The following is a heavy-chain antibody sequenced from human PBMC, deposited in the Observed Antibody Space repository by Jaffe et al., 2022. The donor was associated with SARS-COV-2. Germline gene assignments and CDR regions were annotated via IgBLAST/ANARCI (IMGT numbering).Heavy chain of an antibody. Sequence: QVQLLESGPGLVKPSETLSLTCSVSGVSISSYYWSWIRQPPGRGLEYIGYIFYTGSTNYNPSLKSRVAISVDTSKNHFSLKLTSVTAADTAVYYCARGAAVSSSPLWFWGQGTLVTVS. V-gene: IGHV4-59*01. J-gene: IGHJ4*02. CDR1: GVSISSYY. CDR3: ARGAAVSSSPLWF. CDR2: IFYTGST. D-gene: IGHD6-13*01.